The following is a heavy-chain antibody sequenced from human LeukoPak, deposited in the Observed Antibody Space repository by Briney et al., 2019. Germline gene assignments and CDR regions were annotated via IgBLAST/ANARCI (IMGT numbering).Heavy chain of an antibody. CDR3: ARDRVYYYMDV. Sequence: QAGGSLRLSCAASGFTFSSYSMNWVRQAPGKGLEWVSYISSSGSTIYYADSVKGRFTISRDNAKNSLYLQMNSLRAEDTAVYYCARDRVYYYMDVWGKGTTVTVSS. CDR1: GFTFSSYS. D-gene: IGHD3-10*01. J-gene: IGHJ6*03. V-gene: IGHV3-48*04. CDR2: ISSSGSTI.